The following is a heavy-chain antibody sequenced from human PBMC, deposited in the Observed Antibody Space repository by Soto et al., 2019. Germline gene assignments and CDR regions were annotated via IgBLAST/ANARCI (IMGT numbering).Heavy chain of an antibody. CDR2: ISGSGLST. CDR3: AREIVEALGHDY. D-gene: IGHD3-22*01. V-gene: IGHV3-23*01. CDR1: GCAFSSYS. Sequence: PGGPLRLSWAASGCAFSSYSMNWVRQAPGKGLEWVSSISGSGLSTYYADSVKGRFTISRDNSKNTLYLQMNSLRAEDTAVYYCAREIVEALGHDYWGQGTLVTVSS. J-gene: IGHJ4*02.